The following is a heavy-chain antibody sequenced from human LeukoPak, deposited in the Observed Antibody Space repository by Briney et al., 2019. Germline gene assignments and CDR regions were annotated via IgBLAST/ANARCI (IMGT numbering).Heavy chain of an antibody. J-gene: IGHJ4*02. CDR1: GFTFSSYG. CDR2: ISYDGSNK. V-gene: IGHV3-30*12. Sequence: GGSLRLSCAASGFTFSSYGMHWVRQAPGKGLEWVAVISYDGSNKYYADSVKGRFTISRDNAKNSLYLQMNSLRAEDTAVYYCGRYCSAASCRDIDYWGQGTLVTVSS. D-gene: IGHD2-15*01. CDR3: GRYCSAASCRDIDY.